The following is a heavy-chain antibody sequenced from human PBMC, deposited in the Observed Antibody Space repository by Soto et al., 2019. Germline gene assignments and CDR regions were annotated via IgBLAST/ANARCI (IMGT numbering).Heavy chain of an antibody. Sequence: SVKVSCKASGFTFTSAAVQWVRQAREQRLEWIGRIVVGTGNTNYSQKFQERVTITRYMSTSTAYMELSSLRSEDTAVYFCAAGGGSYPNYYYDSGMDVWGQGTTVTVS. V-gene: IGHV1-58*01. D-gene: IGHD1-26*01. CDR2: IVVGTGNT. J-gene: IGHJ6*01. CDR1: GFTFTSAA. CDR3: AAGGGSYPNYYYDSGMDV.